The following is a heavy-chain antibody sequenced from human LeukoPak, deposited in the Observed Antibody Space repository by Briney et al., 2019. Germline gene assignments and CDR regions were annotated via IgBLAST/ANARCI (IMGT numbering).Heavy chain of an antibody. CDR2: IIPIFGTA. Sequence: GASVKVSCKASGGTFSSYAISWVRQAPGQGLEWMGGIIPIFGTANYAQKFQGRVTITTDESTSTAYMELSSLKSEDTAVYYCASRLPRAEYFQHWGQGTLVTVSS. V-gene: IGHV1-69*05. CDR1: GGTFSSYA. J-gene: IGHJ1*01. CDR3: ASRLPRAEYFQH.